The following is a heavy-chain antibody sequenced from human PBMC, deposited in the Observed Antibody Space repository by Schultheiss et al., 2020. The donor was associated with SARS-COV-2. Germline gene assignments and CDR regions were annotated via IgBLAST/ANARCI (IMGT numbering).Heavy chain of an antibody. J-gene: IGHJ4*02. CDR3: ARTVGYDSSGYPH. Sequence: SQTLSLTCAVYGGSFSGYYWSWIRQPPGKGLEWIGYIYYSGSTNYNPSLKSRVTISVDTSKNQFSLKLSSVTAADTAVYYCARTVGYDSSGYPHWGQGTLVTVSS. D-gene: IGHD3-22*01. CDR2: IYYSGST. V-gene: IGHV4-59*12. CDR1: GGSFSGYY.